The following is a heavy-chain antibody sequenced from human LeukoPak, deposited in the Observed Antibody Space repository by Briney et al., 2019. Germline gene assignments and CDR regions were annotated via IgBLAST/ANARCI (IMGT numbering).Heavy chain of an antibody. CDR2: INHSGST. CDR1: GGSFSDYY. Sequence: PSETLSLTCAVYGGSFSDYYWNWIRHSPGKGLEWIGEINHSGSTNYNPSLKSRVTISVDTSKNQFSLKLSSVTAADTAVYYCARGGITIFGVVIGRAFDYWGQGTLVTVSS. V-gene: IGHV4-34*01. CDR3: ARGGITIFGVVIGRAFDY. J-gene: IGHJ4*02. D-gene: IGHD3-3*01.